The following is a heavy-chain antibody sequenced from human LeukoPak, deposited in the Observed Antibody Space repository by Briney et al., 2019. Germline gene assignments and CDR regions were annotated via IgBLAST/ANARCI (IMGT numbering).Heavy chain of an antibody. J-gene: IGHJ6*02. D-gene: IGHD3-10*01. CDR2: VTNSGGSGGST. CDR3: AKVPYSDYGSGRPPFMDV. Sequence: GGSLRLSCAASGFTFSNYAMSWVRQAPGKGLQWVSAVTNSGGSGGSTYYADSVKGRFTISRDNSKNTLYLQMNSLRAEDTAIHYCAKVPYSDYGSGRPPFMDVWGHGTTVAVSS. V-gene: IGHV3-23*01. CDR1: GFTFSNYA.